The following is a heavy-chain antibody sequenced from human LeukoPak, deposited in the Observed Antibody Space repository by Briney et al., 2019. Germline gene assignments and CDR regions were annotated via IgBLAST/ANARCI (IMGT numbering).Heavy chain of an antibody. CDR3: TEYSSDF. CDR1: GFSFSNAW. D-gene: IGHD3-10*01. J-gene: IGHJ4*02. V-gene: IGHV3-15*01. CDR2: IRSKTDGGTI. Sequence: GGSLRLSCAASGFSFSNAWMNWVRQAPGKGLEWVGRIRSKTDGGTIEYEALVKGRFTISRDDSKNTLYLQMNSLKTEDTAVYYCTEYSSDFWGQGTLVTVSS.